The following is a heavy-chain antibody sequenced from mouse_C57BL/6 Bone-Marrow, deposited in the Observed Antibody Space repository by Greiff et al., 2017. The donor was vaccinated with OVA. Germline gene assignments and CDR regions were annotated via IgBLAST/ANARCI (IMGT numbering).Heavy chain of an antibody. CDR1: GFTFSSYG. CDR2: ISSGGSYT. Sequence: EVKLVESGGDLVKPGGSLKLSCAASGFTFSSYGMSWVRQTPDKRLEWVATISSGGSYTYYPDSVKGRFTISRDNAKNTLYLQMSSLKSEDTAMYYCARHYYGSSYYGGKGTTLTVSS. CDR3: ARHYYGSSYY. V-gene: IGHV5-6*01. D-gene: IGHD1-1*01. J-gene: IGHJ2*01.